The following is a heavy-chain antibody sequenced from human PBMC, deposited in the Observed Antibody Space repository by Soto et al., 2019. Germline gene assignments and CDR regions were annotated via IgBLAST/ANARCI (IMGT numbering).Heavy chain of an antibody. Sequence: SETLSLTCTVSGGSISSYYWSWIRQPPGKGLEWIGYIYYSGSTNYNPSLKSRVTISVDTSKNQFSLKLSSVTAADTAVYYCAGQMATIKVPYYFDYWGQGTLVTVSS. J-gene: IGHJ4*02. CDR2: IYYSGST. D-gene: IGHD5-12*01. V-gene: IGHV4-59*01. CDR1: GGSISSYY. CDR3: AGQMATIKVPYYFDY.